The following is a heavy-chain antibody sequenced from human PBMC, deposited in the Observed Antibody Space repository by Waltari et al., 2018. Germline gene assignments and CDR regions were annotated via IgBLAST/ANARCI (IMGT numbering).Heavy chain of an antibody. Sequence: QVQLQQWGAGLLKPSETLSVTCDVFDDSFSKYYWVWIRQSPGKGLEWMGEINRSGSTNYNPSLKGRVTISLDMSKKQVALRVTSVTAADTAVYYCAREYSSFEPIFDYWGRGTLVTVSS. CDR1: DDSFSKYY. CDR2: INRSGST. V-gene: IGHV4-34*02. D-gene: IGHD5-12*01. J-gene: IGHJ4*02. CDR3: AREYSSFEPIFDY.